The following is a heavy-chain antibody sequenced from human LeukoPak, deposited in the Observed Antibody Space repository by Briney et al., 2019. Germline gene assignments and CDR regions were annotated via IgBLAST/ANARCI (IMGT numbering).Heavy chain of an antibody. J-gene: IGHJ4*02. V-gene: IGHV1-8*03. D-gene: IGHD6-13*01. Sequence: ASVKVSCKASGYTFTSYDINWVRQATGQGLEWMGWMNPNSGNTGYAQKFQGRVTITRNTSISTAYMELSSLRSEDTAVYYCARDRSSSWYSGPYFDYWGQGTLVTVSS. CDR1: GYTFTSYD. CDR2: MNPNSGNT. CDR3: ARDRSSSWYSGPYFDY.